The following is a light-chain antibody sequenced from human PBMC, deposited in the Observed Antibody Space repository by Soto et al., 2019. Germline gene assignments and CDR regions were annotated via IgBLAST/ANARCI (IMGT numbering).Light chain of an antibody. J-gene: IGKJ4*01. Sequence: EIVMTQSPATLSVSPGERVTLSCRASQSVGRSLAWYQQKAGQAPRLLIYGASTRATGTPVRFSGSGSGTEFSLTISSLQSEDFVVYYCQQYEKCPLTFGGGTKVEIK. V-gene: IGKV3-15*01. CDR2: GAS. CDR1: QSVGRS. CDR3: QQYEKCPLT.